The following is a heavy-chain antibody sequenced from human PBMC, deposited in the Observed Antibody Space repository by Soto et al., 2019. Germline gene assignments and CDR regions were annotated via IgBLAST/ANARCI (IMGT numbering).Heavy chain of an antibody. J-gene: IGHJ6*03. CDR3: ARDGVGEFWSGRRGHMDV. Sequence: GGSLRLSCAASGFTFSSYWMSWVRQAPGKGLEWVANIKQDGSEKYYVDSVKGRFTISRDNAKNSLYLQMNSLRAEDTAVYYCARDGVGEFWSGRRGHMDVWGKGTTVTVSS. V-gene: IGHV3-7*01. D-gene: IGHD3-3*01. CDR1: GFTFSSYW. CDR2: IKQDGSEK.